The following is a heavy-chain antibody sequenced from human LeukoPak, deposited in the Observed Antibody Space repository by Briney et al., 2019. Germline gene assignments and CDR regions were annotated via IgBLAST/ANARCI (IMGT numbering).Heavy chain of an antibody. V-gene: IGHV3-73*01. CDR2: IRSKANSYAT. CDR1: GFTFSGSA. CDR3: ANDYYYGSGQTYYMDV. Sequence: PGGSLRLSCAASGFTFSGSAMHWVRQASGKGLEWVGRIRSKANSYATAYAASVKGRFTISRDDSKNTAYLQMNSLKTEDTAVYYCANDYYYGSGQTYYMDVWGKGTTVTNSS. J-gene: IGHJ6*03. D-gene: IGHD3-10*01.